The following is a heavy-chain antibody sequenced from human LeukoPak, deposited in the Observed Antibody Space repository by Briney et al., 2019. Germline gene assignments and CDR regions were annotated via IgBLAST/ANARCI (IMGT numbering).Heavy chain of an antibody. CDR1: GYTFTGYY. Sequence: GASVKVSCKASGYTFTGYYMHWVRQAPGQGLEWMGWINPNSGGTNYAQKFQGRVTMTRDTSISTAYMELSRLRSDDTAVYYCAREEFYCSSTSCYSLHDQNWFDPWGQGTLVTVSS. CDR2: INPNSGGT. V-gene: IGHV1-2*02. J-gene: IGHJ5*02. D-gene: IGHD2-2*01. CDR3: AREEFYCSSTSCYSLHDQNWFDP.